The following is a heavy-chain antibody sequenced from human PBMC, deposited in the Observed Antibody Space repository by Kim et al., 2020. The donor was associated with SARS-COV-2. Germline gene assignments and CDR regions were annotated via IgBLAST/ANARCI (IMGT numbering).Heavy chain of an antibody. Sequence: GGSLRLSCAASGFTFSSYAMHWVRQAPGKGLEWVAVISYDGSNKYYVDSVKGRFTISRDNSKNTLYLQMNSLRAEDTVVYYCARVFLGLEVVRHYYYYYGMDVWGQGTTVTVSS. V-gene: IGHV3-30*04. D-gene: IGHD2-2*01. J-gene: IGHJ6*02. CDR3: ARVFLGLEVVRHYYYYYGMDV. CDR2: ISYDGSNK. CDR1: GFTFSSYA.